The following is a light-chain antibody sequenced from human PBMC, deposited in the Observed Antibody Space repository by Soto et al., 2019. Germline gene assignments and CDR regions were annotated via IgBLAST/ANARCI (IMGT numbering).Light chain of an antibody. CDR1: QSIGSL. J-gene: IGKJ5*01. Sequence: DIPMTPSPSTLSASVGDRVPIXCRASQSIGSLLAWYQQKPGRAPKLLIYAASSLESGVPSRFSGSGSGTDFTLTISSLQPEDFATYYCQQGHSNPITLGQGTRLE. CDR2: AAS. CDR3: QQGHSNPIT. V-gene: IGKV1-5*01.